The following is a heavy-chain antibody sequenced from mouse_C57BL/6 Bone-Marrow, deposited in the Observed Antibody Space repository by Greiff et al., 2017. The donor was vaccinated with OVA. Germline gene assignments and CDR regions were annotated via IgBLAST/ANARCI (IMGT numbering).Heavy chain of an antibody. CDR1: GYTFTDYY. CDR2: INPNNGGT. J-gene: IGHJ2*01. V-gene: IGHV1-26*01. CDR3: ARWGIVAYFDY. Sequence: EVQLQQSGPELVKPGASVKISCKASGYTFTDYYMNWVKQSHGQSLEWIGDINPNNGGTSYNQKFKGKATLTVDKSSSTAYMELRSLTSEDSAVYYCARWGIVAYFDYWGQGTTLTVSS. D-gene: IGHD1-1*01.